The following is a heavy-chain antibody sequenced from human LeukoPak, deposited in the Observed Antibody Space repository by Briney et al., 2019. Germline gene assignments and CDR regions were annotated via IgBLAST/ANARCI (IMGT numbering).Heavy chain of an antibody. D-gene: IGHD3-22*01. J-gene: IGHJ3*02. CDR1: GYTFTSYG. Sequence: ASVTVSCKASGYTFTSYGISWVRQAPGQGLEWMGWISAYNGNTNYAQKLQGRVTMTTDTSTSTAYVELRSLRSDDTAVYYCASLKNSYDSSGYLVTDAFDIWGQGTMVTVSS. CDR2: ISAYNGNT. V-gene: IGHV1-18*01. CDR3: ASLKNSYDSSGYLVTDAFDI.